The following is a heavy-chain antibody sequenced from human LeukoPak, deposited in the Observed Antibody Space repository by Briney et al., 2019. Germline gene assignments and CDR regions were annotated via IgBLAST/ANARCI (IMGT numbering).Heavy chain of an antibody. CDR1: GDCISDYY. D-gene: IGHD6-13*01. CDR3: ARSIVAAGLFDY. J-gene: IGHJ4*02. CDR2: IHYSGST. Sequence: SETLSLTCTVSGDCISDYYWSWIRQPPGKGLEWIGYIHYSGSTNYNPSLKSRVTISVDTSKNQFSLKLSSVTAADTAVHYCARSIVAAGLFDYWGQGTLVTVSS. V-gene: IGHV4-59*08.